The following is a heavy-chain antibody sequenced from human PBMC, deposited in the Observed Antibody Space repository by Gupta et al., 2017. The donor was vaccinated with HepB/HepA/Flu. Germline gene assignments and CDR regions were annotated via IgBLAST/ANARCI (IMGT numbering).Heavy chain of an antibody. Sequence: QVHLQQGGAQLLKPSETLSLTCTVSGGSLSGYYWRWIRHSPGKGLEWIGEIGHSGDTNYNPSLKTRVTMSVDASKNQFSLKLMSLRVGDTAVYYCARVRVVSLFDPWGQGTLVTVSS. CDR2: IGHSGDT. D-gene: IGHD3-3*01. CDR1: GGSLSGYY. CDR3: ARVRVVSLFDP. V-gene: IGHV4-34*02. J-gene: IGHJ5*02.